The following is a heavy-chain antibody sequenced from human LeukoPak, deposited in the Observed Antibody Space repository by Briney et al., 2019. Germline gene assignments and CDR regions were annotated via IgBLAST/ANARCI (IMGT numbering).Heavy chain of an antibody. CDR1: GFTFSSYA. CDR3: ARVRSGWYLDY. V-gene: IGHV3-23*01. CDR2: IRGDGVTT. Sequence: GGSLRLSCSASGFTFSSYAMSWVRQAPGKGLEWVSGIRGDGVTTYYADSVKGRFTISRYNSKNTLYLQMNSLRAEDTAVYYCARVRSGWYLDYWGQGTLVTVSS. J-gene: IGHJ4*02. D-gene: IGHD6-19*01.